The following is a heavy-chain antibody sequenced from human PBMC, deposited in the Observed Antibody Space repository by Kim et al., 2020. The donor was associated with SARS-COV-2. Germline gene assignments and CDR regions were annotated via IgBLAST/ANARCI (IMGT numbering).Heavy chain of an antibody. CDR3: ARGRRTGGYYYGMDV. D-gene: IGHD2-8*02. V-gene: IGHV4-34*01. Sequence: SLKSRVTISVDTSKNQFSLKLSSVTAADTAVYYCARGRRTGGYYYGMDVWGQGTTVTVSS. J-gene: IGHJ6*02.